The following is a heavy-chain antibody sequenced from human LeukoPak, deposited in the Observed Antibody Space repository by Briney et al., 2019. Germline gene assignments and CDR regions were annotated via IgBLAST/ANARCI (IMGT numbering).Heavy chain of an antibody. CDR1: GGSISSGGYY. Sequence: SETLSLTCTVSGGSISSGGYYWSWIRQHPGKVLEWIGYIYYSGSTYYNPSLKSRVTISVDTSKNQFSLKLSSVTAADTAVYYCARDQRDPYYGDYVDYWGQGTLVTVSS. D-gene: IGHD4-17*01. J-gene: IGHJ4*02. CDR2: IYYSGST. V-gene: IGHV4-31*03. CDR3: ARDQRDPYYGDYVDY.